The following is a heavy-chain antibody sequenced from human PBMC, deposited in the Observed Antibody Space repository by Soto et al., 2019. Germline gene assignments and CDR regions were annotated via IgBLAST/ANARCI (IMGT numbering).Heavy chain of an antibody. CDR1: GGSFSGYY. Sequence: QVQLQQWGAGLLKPSETLSLTCAVYGGSFSGYYWSWIRQPPGKGLEWIGEINHSGSTNYNPSHKSRVTISVDTSKNQFSLKLSSVTAADTAVYYCARGRYCSGGSCHKTFSGIVVWFDPWGQGTLVTVSS. CDR2: INHSGST. D-gene: IGHD2-15*01. V-gene: IGHV4-34*01. J-gene: IGHJ5*02. CDR3: ARGRYCSGGSCHKTFSGIVVWFDP.